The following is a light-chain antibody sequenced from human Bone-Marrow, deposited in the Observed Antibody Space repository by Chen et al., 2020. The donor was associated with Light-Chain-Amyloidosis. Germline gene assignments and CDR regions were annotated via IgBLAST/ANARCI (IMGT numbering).Light chain of an antibody. J-gene: IGLJ2*01. Sequence: YELTQPPSVSVSPGQTARLPCSGDDLPTKYAYWYQQKPGQAPVLVIHRDTERPSGISERFSGSSSGTTATLTISGVQAEDEADYHCQSADSSGTYEVIFGGGTKLTVL. CDR2: RDT. CDR3: QSADSSGTYEVI. V-gene: IGLV3-25*03. CDR1: DLPTKY.